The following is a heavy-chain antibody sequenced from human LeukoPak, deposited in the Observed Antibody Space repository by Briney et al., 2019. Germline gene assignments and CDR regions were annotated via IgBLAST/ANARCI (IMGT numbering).Heavy chain of an antibody. Sequence: GSSVKVSCKASGGTFSSYAISWVRQAPGQGLEWMGGIIPIFGTANYAQKFQGRVTITTDESTSTAYMELSSLRSEDTAVYYCARDHSSGYYSDFDYWGQGTLVTVSS. D-gene: IGHD3-22*01. J-gene: IGHJ4*02. CDR1: GGTFSSYA. CDR2: IIPIFGTA. V-gene: IGHV1-69*05. CDR3: ARDHSSGYYSDFDY.